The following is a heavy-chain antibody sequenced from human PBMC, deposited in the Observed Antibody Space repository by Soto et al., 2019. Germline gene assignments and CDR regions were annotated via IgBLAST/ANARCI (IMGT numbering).Heavy chain of an antibody. J-gene: IGHJ5*02. CDR1: GGTFSSYA. CDR3: ARVVVRYDSSGDNNWFDP. Sequence: GASVNVSCKASGGTFSSYAISWVRQAPGQGLEWMGGIIPISGTANYAQKFQGRVTITADESTSTAYMELSSLRSEDTAVYYCARVVVRYDSSGDNNWFDPWGQGTLVTVSS. D-gene: IGHD3-22*01. CDR2: IIPISGTA. V-gene: IGHV1-69*13.